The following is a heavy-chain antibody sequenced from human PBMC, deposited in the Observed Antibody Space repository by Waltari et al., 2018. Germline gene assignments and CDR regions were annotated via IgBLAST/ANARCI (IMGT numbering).Heavy chain of an antibody. CDR2: KFYRSKWYN. J-gene: IGHJ4*02. V-gene: IGHV6-1*01. CDR3: ARDRGLDFDY. Sequence: QVQLQQYGPGLVKPSTTLSLTCAISGAIVPTNNADWNWLRQSPSRALEWLGRKFYRSKWYNDYAVSVKSRITINPDTSKNQFSLQLNSVTPEDTAVYYCARDRGLDFDYWGQGTLVTVSS. CDR1: GAIVPTNNAD.